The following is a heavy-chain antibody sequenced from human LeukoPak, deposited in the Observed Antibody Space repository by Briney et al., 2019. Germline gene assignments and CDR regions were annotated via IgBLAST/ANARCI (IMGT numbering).Heavy chain of an antibody. D-gene: IGHD6-19*01. CDR3: AKGYSSGWSGGNNWFDP. CDR2: ISGSGGST. V-gene: IGHV3-23*01. CDR1: GFTFSSYA. J-gene: IGHJ5*02. Sequence: GGSLRLSRAASGFTFSSYAMSWVRQAPGKGLEWVSVISGSGGSTYYADSVKGRFTISRDNSKNTLYLQMNSLRAEDTAVYYCAKGYSSGWSGGNNWFDPWGQGTLVTVSS.